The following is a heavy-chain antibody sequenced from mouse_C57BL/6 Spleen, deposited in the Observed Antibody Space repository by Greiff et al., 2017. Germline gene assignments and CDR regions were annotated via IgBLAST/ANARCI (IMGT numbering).Heavy chain of an antibody. CDR2: ISDGGSYT. CDR3: ARGPDGYYDAMDY. V-gene: IGHV5-4*03. CDR1: GFTFSSYA. D-gene: IGHD2-3*01. J-gene: IGHJ4*01. Sequence: DVMLVESGGGLVKPGGSLKLSCAASGFTFSSYAMSWVRQTPEKRLEWVATISDGGSYTYYPDNVKGRFTISRDNAKNNLYLQMSHLKSEDTAMYYCARGPDGYYDAMDYWGQGTSVTVSS.